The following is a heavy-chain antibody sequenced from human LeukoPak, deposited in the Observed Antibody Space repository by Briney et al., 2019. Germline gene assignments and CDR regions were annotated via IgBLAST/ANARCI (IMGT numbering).Heavy chain of an antibody. V-gene: IGHV3-33*01. CDR1: GFTFSSYG. CDR3: ARAPPNWNYYRYYYYGMDV. CDR2: IWYDGSNK. D-gene: IGHD1-7*01. Sequence: PGGSLRLSCAASGFTFSSYGMHWVRQAPGKGLEWVAVIWYDGSNKYYADSVKGRFTISRDNSKNTLYLQMNSLRAEDTAVYYCARAPPNWNYYRYYYYGMDVWGQGTTVTVSS. J-gene: IGHJ6*02.